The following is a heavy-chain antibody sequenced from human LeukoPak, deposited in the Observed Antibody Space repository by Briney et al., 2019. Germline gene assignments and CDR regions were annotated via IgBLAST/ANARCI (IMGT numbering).Heavy chain of an antibody. D-gene: IGHD4/OR15-4a*01. Sequence: GGSLRLSCAASRFTFSNAWMSWVRQAPGKGLEWVSVLYSGGATYYADSVKGRFTISRDNSKNIVFLQMNDLRTEDTAFYYCTRDSANYHFAYWGQGALVTVSS. CDR2: LYSGGAT. J-gene: IGHJ4*02. CDR1: RFTFSNAW. CDR3: TRDSANYHFAY. V-gene: IGHV3-66*01.